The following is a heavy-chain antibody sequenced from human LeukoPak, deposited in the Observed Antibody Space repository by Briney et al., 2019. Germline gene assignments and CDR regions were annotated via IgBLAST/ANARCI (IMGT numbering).Heavy chain of an antibody. CDR1: GGSISSYY. CDR3: ARVGIRPTRPFFDY. CDR2: IYYSGST. J-gene: IGHJ4*02. V-gene: IGHV4-59*01. Sequence: KPSETLSLTCTVSGGSISSYYWSWIRQPPGKGLEWLGNIYYSGSTNYNPSLKSRVTISVDTSKNQFSLKLSSVTAADTAVYYCARVGIRPTRPFFDYWGQGTLVTVSS. D-gene: IGHD5-18*01.